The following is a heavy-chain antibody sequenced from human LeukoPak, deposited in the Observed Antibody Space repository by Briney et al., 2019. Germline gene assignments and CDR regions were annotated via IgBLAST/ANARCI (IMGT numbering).Heavy chain of an antibody. CDR1: GGSISSSSYY. D-gene: IGHD4-11*01. Sequence: SETLSLTCTVSGGSISSSSYYWGWIRQPPGKGLEWIGSIYYSGSTYYNPSLKSRVTISVDTSKNQFSLKLSSVTAADTAVYYCARVREEDSKVSRSRGRRYYMDVWGKGTTVTVSS. V-gene: IGHV4-39*07. CDR3: ARVREEDSKVSRSRGRRYYMDV. J-gene: IGHJ6*03. CDR2: IYYSGST.